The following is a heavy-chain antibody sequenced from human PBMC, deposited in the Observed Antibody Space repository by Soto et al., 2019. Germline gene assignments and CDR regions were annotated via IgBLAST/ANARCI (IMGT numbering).Heavy chain of an antibody. Sequence: PGGSLRLSCAASGFTFSSYGMHWVRQAPGKGLEWVAVISYDGSNKYYADSVKGRFTISRDNSKNTLYLQMNSLRAEDTAVYYCAKDFEASRVDDQNWFDPWGQGTLVTVSS. J-gene: IGHJ5*02. CDR1: GFTFSSYG. D-gene: IGHD3-9*01. CDR3: AKDFEASRVDDQNWFDP. V-gene: IGHV3-30*18. CDR2: ISYDGSNK.